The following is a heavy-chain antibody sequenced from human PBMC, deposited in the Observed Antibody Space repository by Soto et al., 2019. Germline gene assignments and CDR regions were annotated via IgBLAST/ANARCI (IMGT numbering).Heavy chain of an antibody. Sequence: QVQLQESGPGLVKPSQTLSLTCTVSAGSISSAAYYWIWIRQHPGKGLEWFGYISHSGSTYYNPSFMSRVIISVDTSKNQFSLSLTSVTAADTAVYYCAREYTYGSNFFDCWGQGALVTVSS. CDR3: AREYTYGSNFFDC. J-gene: IGHJ4*02. D-gene: IGHD2-2*02. CDR1: AGSISSAAYY. V-gene: IGHV4-31*03. CDR2: ISHSGST.